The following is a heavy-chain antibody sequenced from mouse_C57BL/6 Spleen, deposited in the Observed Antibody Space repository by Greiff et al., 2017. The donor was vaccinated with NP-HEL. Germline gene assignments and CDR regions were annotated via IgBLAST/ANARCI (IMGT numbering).Heavy chain of an antibody. CDR3: AREGHYGSSSWFAY. CDR1: GYTFTSYW. V-gene: IGHV1-50*01. J-gene: IGHJ3*01. Sequence: QVQLQQPGAELVKPGASVKLSCKASGYTFTSYWMQWVKQRPGQGLEWIGEIDPSDSYTNYNQKFKGKATLTVDTSSSTAYMQLSSLTSEDSAVYYCAREGHYGSSSWFAYWGQGTLVTVSA. CDR2: IDPSDSYT. D-gene: IGHD1-1*01.